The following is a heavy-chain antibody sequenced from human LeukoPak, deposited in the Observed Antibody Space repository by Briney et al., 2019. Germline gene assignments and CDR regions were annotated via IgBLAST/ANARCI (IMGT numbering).Heavy chain of an antibody. CDR1: GYSFTNYW. D-gene: IGHD3-10*01. Sequence: GESLKISCKGSGYSFTNYWIGWVRQMTGKGLEWMGIIYPGDSDTRYSPSFQGQVTISADKSISTAYLQWSSLKASDTAIYYCARLWFGESDYYYGIDVWGQGTTVTVSS. CDR3: ARLWFGESDYYYGIDV. CDR2: IYPGDSDT. J-gene: IGHJ6*02. V-gene: IGHV5-51*01.